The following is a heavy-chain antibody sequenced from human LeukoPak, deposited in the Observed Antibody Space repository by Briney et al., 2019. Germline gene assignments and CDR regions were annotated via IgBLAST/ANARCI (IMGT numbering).Heavy chain of an antibody. J-gene: IGHJ3*02. V-gene: IGHV4-59*08. CDR2: IYYSGST. CDR1: GGSLSSYY. Sequence: ETLSLTCTVSGGSLSSYYWSWIRQPPGKGLEWIGYIYYSGSTNYNPSLKSRVTISVDTSKNQFSLKLSSVTAAHTAVYYFARHGQELIQLWRDAFDIWGQGTMVTVSS. D-gene: IGHD5-18*01. CDR3: ARHGQELIQLWRDAFDI.